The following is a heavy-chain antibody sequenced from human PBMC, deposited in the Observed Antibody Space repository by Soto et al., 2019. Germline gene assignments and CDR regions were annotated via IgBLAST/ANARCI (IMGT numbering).Heavy chain of an antibody. CDR1: GFTFNIDA. D-gene: IGHD3-10*01. V-gene: IGHV3-30-3*01. CDR3: LRSSGVPTPACDD. CDR2: ISHDGTSR. Sequence: AGSLRLSCAASGFTFNIDAMHWVRQAPGKGLEWVAVISHDGTSRYYADSVKGRVTIYRDNSKSMVFVQMNSLGVEDTAVYYWLRSSGVPTPACDDWGKGPLGTVYS. J-gene: IGHJ4*02.